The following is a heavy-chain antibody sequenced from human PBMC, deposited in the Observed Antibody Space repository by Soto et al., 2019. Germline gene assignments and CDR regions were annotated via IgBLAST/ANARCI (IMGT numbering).Heavy chain of an antibody. CDR2: IIPIFGTA. CDR1: GCTFSSYA. CDR3: ARGMGYSGYDPIEY. Sequence: SVKVSCKASGCTFSSYAISWVRQAPGQGLEWMGGIIPIFGTANYAQKFQGRVTITADESTSTAYMELSSLRSEDTAVYYCARGMGYSGYDPIEYWGQGTLVNVSS. V-gene: IGHV1-69*13. D-gene: IGHD5-12*01. J-gene: IGHJ4*02.